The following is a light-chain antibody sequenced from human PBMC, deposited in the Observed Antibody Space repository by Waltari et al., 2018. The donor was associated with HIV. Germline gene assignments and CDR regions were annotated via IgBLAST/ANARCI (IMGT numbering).Light chain of an antibody. CDR2: KNT. CDR3: LSADRSGTYV. J-gene: IGLJ1*01. V-gene: IGLV3-25*03. Sequence: SSELTQPPSVSVSPGQTARITCSGDASPKPYTHWFQQKPGQAPVVVIHKNTERPSGIPGRFSGCRSGTTVTLTITGGQTDDEADYYCLSADRSGTYVFGPGTTVTVL. CDR1: ASPKPY.